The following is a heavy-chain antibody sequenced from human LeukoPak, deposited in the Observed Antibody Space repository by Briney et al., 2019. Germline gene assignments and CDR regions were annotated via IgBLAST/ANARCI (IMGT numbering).Heavy chain of an antibody. Sequence: GGSLRLSCAASGFTFDDYTMYWVRQTPGKGLEWVSLISWDSGSTSYADSVKGRFTISRDDAKSSLYLQMNSLRAEDTAIYYCAKVPRQHDNWFDPWGQGTLVTVSS. CDR1: GFTFDDYT. J-gene: IGHJ5*02. CDR3: AKVPRQHDNWFDP. D-gene: IGHD3-9*01. CDR2: ISWDSGST. V-gene: IGHV3-43*01.